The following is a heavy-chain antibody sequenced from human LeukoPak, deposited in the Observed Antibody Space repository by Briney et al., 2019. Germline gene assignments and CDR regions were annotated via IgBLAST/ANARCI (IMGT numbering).Heavy chain of an antibody. CDR3: SRESGPFCPFGY. CDR1: GGSISGTNW. V-gene: IGHV4-4*02. Sequence: SGTLSLTCGVSGGSISGTNWWSWVRQPPGQGLEWIGEISLAGQTNYNPSLNGRVTMSLDKSSNHLSLHLTSVTAADTATYFCSRESGPFCPFGYWGQGTLVIVSS. D-gene: IGHD1-26*01. CDR2: ISLAGQT. J-gene: IGHJ4*02.